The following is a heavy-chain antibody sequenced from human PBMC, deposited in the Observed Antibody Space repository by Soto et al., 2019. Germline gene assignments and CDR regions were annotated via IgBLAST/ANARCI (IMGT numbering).Heavy chain of an antibody. J-gene: IGHJ3*02. CDR2: INSDGSST. V-gene: IGHV3-74*01. Sequence: GGSLRLSCAASGFTFSSYWMHWVRQAPGKGLGWVSRINSDGSSTSYADSVKGRFTIARDSAKNTLYLQMNSLRAEDTAVYCCTSGMAVYSSSSGAFDIWGQGTMVTVSS. CDR3: TSGMAVYSSSSGAFDI. D-gene: IGHD6-6*01. CDR1: GFTFSSYW.